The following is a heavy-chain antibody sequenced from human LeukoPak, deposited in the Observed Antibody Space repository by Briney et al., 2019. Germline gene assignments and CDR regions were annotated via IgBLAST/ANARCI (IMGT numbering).Heavy chain of an antibody. CDR1: GFTVSSNY. D-gene: IGHD3-10*01. Sequence: GGSLRLSCAASGFTVSSNYMSWVRQAPGKGLEWVSVIYSGGSTYYADSVKGRFTISRDNSKNTLYLQMNSLRAEDTAVYYCATFYGSGSYYNVPPTYFDYWGQGTLVTVSS. CDR3: ATFYGSGSYYNVPPTYFDY. V-gene: IGHV3-66*01. CDR2: IYSGGST. J-gene: IGHJ4*02.